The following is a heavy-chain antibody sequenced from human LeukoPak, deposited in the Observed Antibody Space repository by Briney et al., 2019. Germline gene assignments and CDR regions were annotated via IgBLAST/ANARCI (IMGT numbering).Heavy chain of an antibody. CDR3: ARESLSYYYGSGSYYLDY. J-gene: IGHJ4*02. CDR1: GYTFSSYA. D-gene: IGHD3-10*01. Sequence: ASVKVSCKASGYTFSSYAMNWVRQAPGQGLEWMAWINTNTGNPTYAQGFTGRFVFSLDTSVSTAYLQISSLKAEDTAVYYCARESLSYYYGSGSYYLDYWGQGTLVTVSS. V-gene: IGHV7-4-1*02. CDR2: INTNTGNP.